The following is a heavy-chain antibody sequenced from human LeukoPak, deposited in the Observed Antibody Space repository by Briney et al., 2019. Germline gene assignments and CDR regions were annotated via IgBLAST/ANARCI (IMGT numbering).Heavy chain of an antibody. V-gene: IGHV3-23*01. J-gene: IGHJ4*02. CDR3: VRGITTPDC. D-gene: IGHD3-3*01. CDR1: GFTFSSYA. CDR2: ITRGGGT. Sequence: GGSLRLSCAASGFTFSSYAMTWVRQAPGKGLEWVSGITRGGGTYYADSVKGRFTISRDNSKNTLYLQMSSLRAEDTAVYYCVRGITTPDCRGQGTLVTVSS.